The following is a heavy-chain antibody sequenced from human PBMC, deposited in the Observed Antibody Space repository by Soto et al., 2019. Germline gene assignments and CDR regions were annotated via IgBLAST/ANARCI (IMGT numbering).Heavy chain of an antibody. D-gene: IGHD6-13*01. V-gene: IGHV3-23*01. CDR1: GLTFSSYA. J-gene: IGHJ4*02. Sequence: PGGSLRLSCAASGLTFSSYAMSWVRQAPGKGLEWVSSISGSGGSTYYADSVKGRFTISRDNSKNTLYLQMNSLRAEDTAVYYCARDKGIAAADYYFDYWGQGTLVTVSS. CDR2: ISGSGGST. CDR3: ARDKGIAAADYYFDY.